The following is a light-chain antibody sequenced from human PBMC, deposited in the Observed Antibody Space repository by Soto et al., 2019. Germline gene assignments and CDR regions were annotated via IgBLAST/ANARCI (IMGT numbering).Light chain of an antibody. CDR1: QSIGSY. CDR3: QQRSTWPPFS. CDR2: DAS. Sequence: IVLTQSPATLSLSLGDRATLSCRASQSIGSYLAWYQHKLGQPPRLFIYDASNRATGIPVRFSGSGSGTDLTLTISSLEPEDFAVYYCQQRSTWPPFSFGPGTKVDIK. J-gene: IGKJ3*01. V-gene: IGKV3-11*01.